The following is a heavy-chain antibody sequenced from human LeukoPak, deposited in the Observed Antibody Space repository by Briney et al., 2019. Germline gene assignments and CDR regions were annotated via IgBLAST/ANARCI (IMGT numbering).Heavy chain of an antibody. CDR2: ISGSGGST. CDR3: AKDRGYTYYYDSSGTEGY. J-gene: IGHJ4*02. CDR1: GFTFTSYA. D-gene: IGHD3-22*01. V-gene: IGHV3-23*01. Sequence: GGSLRLSCAASGFTFTSYAMSWVRQAPGKGLECVSAISGSGGSTYYADSVKGRFTISRDNSKNTLYLQMNSLRAEDTAVYYCAKDRGYTYYYDSSGTEGYWGQGTLVTVSS.